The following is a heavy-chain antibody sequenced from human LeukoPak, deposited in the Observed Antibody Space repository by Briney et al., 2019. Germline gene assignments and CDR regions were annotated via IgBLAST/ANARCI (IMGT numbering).Heavy chain of an antibody. V-gene: IGHV4-34*01. D-gene: IGHD2-2*01. J-gene: IGHJ6*04. Sequence: SETLSLTCAVYGGSFSGYYWSWIRQPPGKGLEWIGEINHSGSTNYNPSLKSRVTISVDTSKNQFSLKLSSVTAADTAVYYCARGSHYCSSTSCYAGLYYYGMDVWGKGTTVTVSS. CDR2: INHSGST. CDR3: ARGSHYCSSTSCYAGLYYYGMDV. CDR1: GGSFSGYY.